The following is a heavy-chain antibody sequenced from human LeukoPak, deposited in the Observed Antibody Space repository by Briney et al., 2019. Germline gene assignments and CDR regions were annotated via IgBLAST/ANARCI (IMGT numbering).Heavy chain of an antibody. Sequence: GGSLRLSCAASGFTFSTYAMSWVRQAPGKGLEWVSGISGSGGSTYYADSVKGRFTISRDKSKNTLYVQMNSLRAEDTAVYYCASSFTVTTKKNNFDYWGQGTLVTVSS. V-gene: IGHV3-23*01. CDR2: ISGSGGST. CDR1: GFTFSTYA. CDR3: ASSFTVTTKKNNFDY. J-gene: IGHJ4*02. D-gene: IGHD4-17*01.